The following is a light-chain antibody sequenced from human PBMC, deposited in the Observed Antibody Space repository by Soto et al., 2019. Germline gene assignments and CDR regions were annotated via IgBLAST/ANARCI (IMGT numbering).Light chain of an antibody. CDR2: GNS. CDR3: QSYDSSLSGVV. CDR1: SSNIGAGYD. J-gene: IGLJ2*01. Sequence: QSVLTQPPSVSGAPGQRVTISCTGSSSNIGAGYDVHWYQQFPGTAPKSLIYGNSNRPSGVPDRFSGSKSGTSASLAITGLQAEDEADYYCQSYDSSLSGVVFGGGTQLTVL. V-gene: IGLV1-40*01.